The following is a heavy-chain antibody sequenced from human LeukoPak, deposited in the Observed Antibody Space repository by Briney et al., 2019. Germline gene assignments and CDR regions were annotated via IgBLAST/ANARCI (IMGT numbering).Heavy chain of an antibody. CDR1: GGSFSGYY. CDR3: AKSGHSYYYTPGDFS. CDR2: INHSGST. D-gene: IGHD3-22*01. J-gene: IGHJ5*02. V-gene: IGHV4-34*01. Sequence: PSETLSLTCAVYGGSFSGYYWSCIRQPPGKGLEWIGEINHSGSTNYNPSLKTRVTISLDTSRNQFSLRLTSVTASDAAVYYCAKSGHSYYYTPGDFSWGQGTLVAVSS.